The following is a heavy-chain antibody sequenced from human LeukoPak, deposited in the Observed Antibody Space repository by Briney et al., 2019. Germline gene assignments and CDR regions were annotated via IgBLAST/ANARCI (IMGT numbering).Heavy chain of an antibody. D-gene: IGHD1-26*01. V-gene: IGHV3-30*03. CDR1: GFTFSSYG. CDR3: AGDPIVGATGY. J-gene: IGHJ4*02. Sequence: GGSLRLSCAASGFTFSSYGMHWVRQAPGKGLEWVAVISYDGSNKYYADSVKGRFTISRDNSKNTLYLQMNSLRAEDTAVYYCAGDPIVGATGYWGQGTLVTVSS. CDR2: ISYDGSNK.